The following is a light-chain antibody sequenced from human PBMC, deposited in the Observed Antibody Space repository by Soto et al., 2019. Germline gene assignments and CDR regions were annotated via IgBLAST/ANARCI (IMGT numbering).Light chain of an antibody. Sequence: QSALTQPASVSGSPGQSITISCTGTISDVGGYSYVSWYQQYPSKAPQLIIFDVSHRPSGISNRFSGSKSGNTASLTISGLQAEDEADYYCSSYTFSTTLVFGGGTKLTVL. CDR2: DVS. CDR1: ISDVGGYSY. V-gene: IGLV2-14*01. J-gene: IGLJ2*01. CDR3: SSYTFSTTLV.